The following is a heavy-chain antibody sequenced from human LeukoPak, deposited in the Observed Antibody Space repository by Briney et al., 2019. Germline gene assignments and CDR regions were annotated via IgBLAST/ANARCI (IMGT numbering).Heavy chain of an antibody. Sequence: GGPLRLSCATSGFTFSSYSIIWVRQAAGKGLEWDSYVSNEGRTRYFADAVKGRFSISRDSAKKSVYLQMNSLRDDDTAVYYCATVRGPTLEIMYFDYWGQGTLVTVSS. D-gene: IGHD4-23*01. CDR1: GFTFSSYS. CDR2: VSNEGRTR. J-gene: IGHJ4*02. V-gene: IGHV3-48*02. CDR3: ATVRGPTLEIMYFDY.